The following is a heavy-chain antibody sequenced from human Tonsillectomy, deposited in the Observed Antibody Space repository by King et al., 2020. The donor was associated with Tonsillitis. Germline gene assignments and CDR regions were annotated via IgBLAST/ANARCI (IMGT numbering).Heavy chain of an antibody. CDR1: GGSIGSSRLS. D-gene: IGHD3-22*01. V-gene: IGHV4-30-4*07. CDR2: LDSSEST. CDR3: ASGRVQWLFDPRDPLGRRATIWFDS. J-gene: IGHJ5*01. Sequence: QLQESGPRLVKPSQTLSLTCAVSGGSIGSSRLSWSWIRQSPGKGLEWIAHLDSSESTNYNPSLQSRVTLSKDSSRNQFFINVNSVTAADTATYYCASGRVQWLFDPRDPLGRRATIWFDSWGQGILVTVAS.